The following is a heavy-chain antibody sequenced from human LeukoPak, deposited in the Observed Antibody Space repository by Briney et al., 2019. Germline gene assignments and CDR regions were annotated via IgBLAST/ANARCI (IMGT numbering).Heavy chain of an antibody. D-gene: IGHD6-13*01. J-gene: IGHJ4*02. Sequence: PGGSLTLSCAASGFIFSGYGMHWVRQAPGKALQWVTFIRYEGSNKYYADSVKGRFTISRDNSKNTLYLQMNSLRVEDTAVYYCAKESDVAAAGIDYWGQGTLVTVSS. V-gene: IGHV3-30*02. CDR1: GFIFSGYG. CDR2: IRYEGSNK. CDR3: AKESDVAAAGIDY.